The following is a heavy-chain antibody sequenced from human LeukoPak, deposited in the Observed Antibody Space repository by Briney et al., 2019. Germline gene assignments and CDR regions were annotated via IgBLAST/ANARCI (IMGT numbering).Heavy chain of an antibody. J-gene: IGHJ5*02. V-gene: IGHV3-20*04. CDR1: GFTFDDYG. CDR3: ARDLVAVAGTLRFDP. D-gene: IGHD6-19*01. Sequence: GGSLRLSCAASGFTFDDYGMSWVRQAPEKGREWVSGINWNGGSTGYADSVKGRFTISRDNAKNSLFLQMNSLRAEDTALYYCARDLVAVAGTLRFDPWGQGTLVTVSS. CDR2: INWNGGST.